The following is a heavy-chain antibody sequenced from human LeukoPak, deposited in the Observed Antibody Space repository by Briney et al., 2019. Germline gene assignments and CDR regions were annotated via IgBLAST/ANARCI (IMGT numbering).Heavy chain of an antibody. CDR1: GDSISSGSYY. CDR2: IHTTGST. CDR3: ARVRRVTIYRGPTLTYYYYMDV. D-gene: IGHD5-24*01. V-gene: IGHV4-61*02. Sequence: SETLSLTCTVSGDSISSGSYYWSWIRQPAGKGLEWIGRIHTTGSTNYNPSLKSRVTISIDTSRKQFSLKLSSVTAADTAVYYCARVRRVTIYRGPTLTYYYYMDVWGKGATVIISS. J-gene: IGHJ6*03.